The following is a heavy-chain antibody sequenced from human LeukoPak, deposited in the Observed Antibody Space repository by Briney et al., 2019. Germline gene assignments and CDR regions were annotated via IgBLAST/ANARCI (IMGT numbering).Heavy chain of an antibody. J-gene: IGHJ6*02. Sequence: PSETLSLTCTVSGGSISSYYWSWIRQPPGKGLEWIGYIYYSGSTNYNPSLKSRVTISVDTSKNQFSLKLSSVTAADTAVYYCARGRLNVATTYYYYDMDVWGQGTTVTVSS. V-gene: IGHV4-59*01. CDR1: GGSISSYY. CDR2: IYYSGST. CDR3: ARGRLNVATTYYYYDMDV. D-gene: IGHD5-12*01.